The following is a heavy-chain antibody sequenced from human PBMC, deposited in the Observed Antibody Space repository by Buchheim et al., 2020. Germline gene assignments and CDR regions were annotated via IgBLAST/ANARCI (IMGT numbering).Heavy chain of an antibody. CDR2: ISRSSSTI. Sequence: EVQLVESGGGLVQPGGSLRLSCAASGFTFSSNSMNWVRPAPGKGLEWVSYISRSSSTIYYADSVKGRFTIYRDNARNSLYLQMNSLRGEDTAVYYCAREDCSSASGYLYYFEYWGQGTL. V-gene: IGHV3-48*01. J-gene: IGHJ4*02. CDR3: AREDCSSASGYLYYFEY. CDR1: GFTFSSNS. D-gene: IGHD2-2*01.